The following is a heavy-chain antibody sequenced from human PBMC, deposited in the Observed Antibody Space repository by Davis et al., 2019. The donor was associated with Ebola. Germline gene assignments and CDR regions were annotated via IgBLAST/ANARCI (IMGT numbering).Heavy chain of an antibody. CDR2: IYHSGST. Sequence: MPSETLSLTCAVYGGSFSGYYWSWIRQPPGKGLEWIGEIYHSGSTNYNPSLKSRVTISVDTSKNQFSLKLSSVTAADTAVYYCASADILTGYRGVGYGMDVWGQGTTVTVSS. V-gene: IGHV4-34*01. J-gene: IGHJ6*02. D-gene: IGHD3-9*01. CDR3: ASADILTGYRGVGYGMDV. CDR1: GGSFSGYY.